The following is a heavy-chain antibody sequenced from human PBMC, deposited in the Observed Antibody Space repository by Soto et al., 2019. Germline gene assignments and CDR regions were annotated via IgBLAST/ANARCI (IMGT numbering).Heavy chain of an antibody. D-gene: IGHD1-26*01. J-gene: IGHJ4*02. CDR3: AHCKSGSYSLDY. CDR1: GFSLRTDGVG. CDR2: IYYDGDK. Sequence: QITLKESGPTLVKPTQTLTLTCTFSGFSLRTDGVGVGWIRQPPGKALEWLGHIYYDGDKRYSPSLKSRLTTTKDTSKNPLVLTVTHMDPVDSATYSCAHCKSGSYSLDYGGQGTLVTVSS. V-gene: IGHV2-5*02.